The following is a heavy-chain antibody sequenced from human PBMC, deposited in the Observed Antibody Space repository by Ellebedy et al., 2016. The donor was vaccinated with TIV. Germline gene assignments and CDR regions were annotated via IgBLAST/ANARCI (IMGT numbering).Heavy chain of an antibody. D-gene: IGHD3-10*01. V-gene: IGHV3-66*01. Sequence: GESLKISCAASGFTVSRNSMNWVRPAPGKGLEWVSVIYSGGGTSYADSVKGRFTIFRDTSKNTLFLQMNSLRAEDTAVYYCARKHLYGLDWGQGTLVTVSS. J-gene: IGHJ4*02. CDR2: IYSGGGT. CDR1: GFTVSRNS. CDR3: ARKHLYGLD.